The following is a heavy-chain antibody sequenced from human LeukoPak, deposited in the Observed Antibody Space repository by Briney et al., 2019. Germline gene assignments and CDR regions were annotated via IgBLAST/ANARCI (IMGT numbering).Heavy chain of an antibody. CDR3: AKDPYYDILTGFAYFDY. Sequence: GGSLRLSCAASGFTFSNYALSWVRQAPGKGLEWVSAISGSGGSTSYADSVKGRFTISRDNSKNTLYLQMNSLRAEDTAVYYCAKDPYYDILTGFAYFDYWGQGTLVTVSS. D-gene: IGHD3-9*01. J-gene: IGHJ4*02. CDR2: ISGSGGST. V-gene: IGHV3-23*01. CDR1: GFTFSNYA.